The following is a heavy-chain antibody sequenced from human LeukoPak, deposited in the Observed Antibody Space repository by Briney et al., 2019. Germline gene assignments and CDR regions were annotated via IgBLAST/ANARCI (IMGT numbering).Heavy chain of an antibody. CDR3: VKDRALVGGPYFYYMDV. D-gene: IGHD1-26*01. V-gene: IGHV3-9*01. CDR1: GFTFADYP. Sequence: GSSLRLSCAASGFTFADYPMHWVRQAPGKGLEWVSGISWNSGNKEYGDSVKGRFTISRDNAKNSLHLQMNSLRADDTALYYCVKDRALVGGPYFYYMDVWGKGTMVTVS. CDR2: ISWNSGNK. J-gene: IGHJ6*03.